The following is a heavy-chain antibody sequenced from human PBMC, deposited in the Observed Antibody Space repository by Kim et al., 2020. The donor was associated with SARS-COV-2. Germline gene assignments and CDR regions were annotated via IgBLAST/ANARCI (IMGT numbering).Heavy chain of an antibody. Sequence: SETRSLTCNVSGYSISSGYYWGWSRQPPGKGLEWIGSIYHSGSTYYNPALKSRVNISLDTSKNQFSLKLSSVTAADTAIYYCAKDDSGFLRFSWYFDLWGRGTLVTVSS. D-gene: IGHD5-12*01. J-gene: IGHJ2*01. CDR3: AKDDSGFLRFSWYFDL. CDR1: GYSISSGYY. V-gene: IGHV4-38-2*02. CDR2: IYHSGST.